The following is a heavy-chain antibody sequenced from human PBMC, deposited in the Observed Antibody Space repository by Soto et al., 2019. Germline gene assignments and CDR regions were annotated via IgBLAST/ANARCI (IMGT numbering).Heavy chain of an antibody. V-gene: IGHV3-21*01. J-gene: IGHJ5*02. CDR3: ARDRQLIQGWLDP. CDR1: GFTFSSFN. Sequence: EVLLVESGGGLVQPGGSLRLSCAASGFTFSSFNMNWVRQAPGKGLEWVSSITTGGEYIFYADSVKGRFTISRDNAKNSVYLQMSSLRVEDTAVYYCARDRQLIQGWLDPWGQGTLVTVSS. CDR2: ITTGGEYI. D-gene: IGHD6-13*01.